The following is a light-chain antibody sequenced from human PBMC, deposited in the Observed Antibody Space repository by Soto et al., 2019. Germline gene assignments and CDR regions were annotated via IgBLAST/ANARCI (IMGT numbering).Light chain of an antibody. J-gene: IGKJ4*01. CDR1: QSVITY. CDR2: GAS. V-gene: IGKV3-20*01. Sequence: ESVLRQSPGTLSLSPGERATLSCRASQSVITYLAWYQQKPGQAPRLISYGASSRATGIPDRFSGSGSGTNFTLTISRLEPEDVAVYYCKQYGSPPLTFGGGTKVEIK. CDR3: KQYGSPPLT.